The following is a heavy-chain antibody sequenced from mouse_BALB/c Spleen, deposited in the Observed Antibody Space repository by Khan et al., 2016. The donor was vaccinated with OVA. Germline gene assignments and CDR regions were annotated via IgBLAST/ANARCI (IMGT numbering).Heavy chain of an antibody. J-gene: IGHJ4*01. Sequence: VQLVESGPGLVAPSQSLSITCTVSGFSLTNYGVHWVRQPPGKGLEWLVVIWRDGSTNYNSVLKSRLSISKDNSKSQVFLKMNSLQTDDTAIYFCARWFDGYSSLYAMNYWGQGTSVTVSS. CDR3: ARWFDGYSSLYAMNY. D-gene: IGHD2-3*01. V-gene: IGHV2-6*02. CDR2: IWRDGST. CDR1: GFSLTNYG.